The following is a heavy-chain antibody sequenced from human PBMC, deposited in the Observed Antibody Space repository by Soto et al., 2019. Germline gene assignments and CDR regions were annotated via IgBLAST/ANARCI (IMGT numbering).Heavy chain of an antibody. CDR3: AHRKGGTFDY. CDR2: IYWSAER. V-gene: IGHV2-5*01. Sequence: QITLKESGPTLVKPTQPLTLACTFSGFSLSTSGEAVGWIRQPPGKALEWLALIYWSAERHSSPSLKSRLTITKDTSKNQVVLTMTNMDPVDTATYYCAHRKGGTFDYWGQGTLITVSS. D-gene: IGHD1-26*01. J-gene: IGHJ4*02. CDR1: GFSLSTSGEA.